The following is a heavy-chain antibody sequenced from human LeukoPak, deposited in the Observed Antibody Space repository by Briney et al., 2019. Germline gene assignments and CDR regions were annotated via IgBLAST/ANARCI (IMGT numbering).Heavy chain of an antibody. CDR1: GFTFSDSA. CDR2: IRSKPNTYAT. D-gene: IGHD3-22*01. J-gene: IGHJ4*02. CDR3: TRPGDSSGYPL. Sequence: GGSLRLSCAGSGFTFSDSAMHWVRQASGKGLEWVGRIRSKPNTYATAYAASVKGRFTISRDDSKNTAYLQMNSLKTEDTAVYYCTRPGDSSGYPLWGQGILVTVSS. V-gene: IGHV3-73*01.